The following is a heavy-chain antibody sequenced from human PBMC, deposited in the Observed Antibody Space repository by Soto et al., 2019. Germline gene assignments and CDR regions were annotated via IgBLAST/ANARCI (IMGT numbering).Heavy chain of an antibody. CDR2: IIPIFGTA. CDR3: ARAGVGGFPREVDY. CDR1: GGTFSSYA. D-gene: IGHD2-15*01. Sequence: QVQLVQSGAEVKKPGSSVKVSCKASGGTFSSYAFNWVRQAPGQGLEWMGGIIPIFGTANYAQKFQGRVTIPADESTSTAYMDLSSLTSADTAVYSCARAGVGGFPREVDYWGQGTLVTVSP. J-gene: IGHJ4*02. V-gene: IGHV1-69*01.